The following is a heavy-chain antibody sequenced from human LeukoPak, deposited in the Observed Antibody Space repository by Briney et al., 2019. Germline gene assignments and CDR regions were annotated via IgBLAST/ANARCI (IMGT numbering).Heavy chain of an antibody. CDR2: IHYSGST. CDR3: ARRGSNRQNFDY. J-gene: IGHJ4*02. V-gene: IGHV4-59*08. D-gene: IGHD3-10*01. CDR1: DDSINNNY. Sequence: SETLSLTCTVSDDSINNNYWSWIRQPPGKELECIGYIHYSGSTNYNPSLKSRVTISIDTSKNQFSLKLNSVTAADTAVYYCARRGSNRQNFDYWGQGTLVTVSS.